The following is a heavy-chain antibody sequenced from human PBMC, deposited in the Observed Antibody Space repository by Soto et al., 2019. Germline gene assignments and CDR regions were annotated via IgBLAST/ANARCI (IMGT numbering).Heavy chain of an antibody. J-gene: IGHJ4*02. CDR1: GFSLSTSRVG. Sequence: QITLKESGPTLVKPTQTLTLTCTFSGFSLSTSRVGVGWIRQPPGKALEWLALTYWGDDKRYSPSLKTRLTIAQYRSTRHADLTITNMDPVATATSFCAHYPDYGDYMYYFASWGQGTLVTVSS. CDR2: TYWGDDK. D-gene: IGHD4-17*01. V-gene: IGHV2-5*02. CDR3: AHYPDYGDYMYYFAS.